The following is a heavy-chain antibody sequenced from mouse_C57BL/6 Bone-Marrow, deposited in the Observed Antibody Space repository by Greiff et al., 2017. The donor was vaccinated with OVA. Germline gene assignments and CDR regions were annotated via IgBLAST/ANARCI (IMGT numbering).Heavy chain of an antibody. V-gene: IGHV14-4*01. J-gene: IGHJ2*01. D-gene: IGHD2-1*01. CDR2: IDPENGDT. CDR3: TSYGNCDY. Sequence: EVKLVESGAELVRPGASVKLSCTASGFNIKDDYMHWVKQRPEQGLEWIGWIDPENGDTEYASKFQGKATITADTYSHTAYLQLSSLTSEDTAVYYCTSYGNCDYWGQGTTLTVSS. CDR1: GFNIKDDY.